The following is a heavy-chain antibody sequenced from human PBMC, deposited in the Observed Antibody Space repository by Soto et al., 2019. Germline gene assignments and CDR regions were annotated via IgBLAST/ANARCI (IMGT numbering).Heavy chain of an antibody. V-gene: IGHV1-46*01. CDR2: INPSGGST. CDR3: ARDYYDSSGYYYDPNGFDP. J-gene: IGHJ5*02. D-gene: IGHD3-22*01. Sequence: QVQLVQSGAEVKKPGASVKVSCKASGYTFTSYYMHWVRQAPGQGLEWMGIINPSGGSTSYAQKFQGRVTMTRDTSTSTVYMELSSLRSEDTAVYYCARDYYDSSGYYYDPNGFDPWGQGTLVTVSS. CDR1: GYTFTSYY.